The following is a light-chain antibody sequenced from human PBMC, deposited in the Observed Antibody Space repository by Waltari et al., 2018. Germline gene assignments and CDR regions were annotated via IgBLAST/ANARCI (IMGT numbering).Light chain of an antibody. J-gene: IGLJ2*01. CDR1: SSDIGTYNY. CDR3: SSYSDTSLL. CDR2: DVN. Sequence: QSALTQPASVSGSPGQPLTIPCTGTSSDIGTYNYVCWYQKHPGKAPKLILYDVNRRASGISDRFSGSKSGNTASLTISGLQPEDEADYFCSSYSDTSLLFGGGTKVTVL. V-gene: IGLV2-14*03.